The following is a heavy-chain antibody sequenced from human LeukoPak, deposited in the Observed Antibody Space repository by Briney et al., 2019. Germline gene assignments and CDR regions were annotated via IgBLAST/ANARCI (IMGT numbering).Heavy chain of an antibody. CDR2: INPNSGGT. Sequence: ASVKVSYKASGYTFTGYFMHWVRQAPGLGLEWMRWINPNSGGTNYAQKFQGRVTMTRDTSISTAYIELSRLRSDDTAIYYCVRDRRDTSTWTPDYWGQGTLVTVSS. CDR1: GYTFTGYF. CDR3: VRDRRDTSTWTPDY. D-gene: IGHD2-2*01. V-gene: IGHV1-2*02. J-gene: IGHJ4*02.